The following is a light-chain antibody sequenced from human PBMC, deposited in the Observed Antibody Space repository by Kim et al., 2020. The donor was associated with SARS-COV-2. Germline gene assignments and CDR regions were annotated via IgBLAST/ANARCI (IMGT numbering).Light chain of an antibody. CDR3: QKYNSTPLT. V-gene: IGKV4-1*01. CDR2: WAS. Sequence: DIVMTQSADSLAVSLGERATINCKSSQSVLYSSNNKNYLAWYPQKPGQPPKLLIYWASTRESGVPDRFSGSGSGTDFSLTIRSLQAEDVADYICQKYNSTPLTFGPRA. J-gene: IGKJ3*01. CDR1: QSVLYSSNNKNY.